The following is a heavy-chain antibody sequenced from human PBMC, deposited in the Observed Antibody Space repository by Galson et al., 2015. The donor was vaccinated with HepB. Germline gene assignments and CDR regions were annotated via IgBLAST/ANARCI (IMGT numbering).Heavy chain of an antibody. CDR3: ARQGRGYSYGPVDFCDY. J-gene: IGHJ4*02. V-gene: IGHV5-51*01. CDR2: IYPGDSDT. Sequence: QSGAVVKKPGESLKISCKGSGYSFTSYWIGWVRQMPGKGLEWMGIIYPGDSDTRYSPSFQGQVTISADKSISTAYLQWSSLKASDTAMYYCARQGRGYSYGPVDFCDYWGQGTLVTVSS. D-gene: IGHD5-18*01. CDR1: GYSFTSYW.